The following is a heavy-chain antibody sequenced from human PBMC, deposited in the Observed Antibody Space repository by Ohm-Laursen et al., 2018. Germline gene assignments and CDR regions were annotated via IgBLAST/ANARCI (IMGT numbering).Heavy chain of an antibody. CDR1: GFNFNTYE. CDR3: ARRIPLYGMDV. V-gene: IGHV3-48*03. CDR2: IHYSRTSLI. J-gene: IGHJ6*02. Sequence: SLRLSCAASGFNFNTYEMNWVCQASGKGLEWVANIHYSRTSLIYYADSVIGRFTISRDNAKNSLFLQMSSLRADDTAIYYCARRIPLYGMDVWGQGTTVTVSS. D-gene: IGHD2-2*02.